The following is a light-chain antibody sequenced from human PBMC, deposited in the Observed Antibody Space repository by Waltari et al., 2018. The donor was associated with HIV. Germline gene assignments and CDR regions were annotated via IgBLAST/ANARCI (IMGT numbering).Light chain of an antibody. CDR3: QQYGSSQWT. J-gene: IGKJ1*01. CDR1: QSVSNNH. CDR2: GAS. V-gene: IGKV3-20*01. Sequence: EIVLTQSPGTLSLSPGERATLSCRAIQSVSNNHLAWYQQKPGQAPRVLIYGASSRATGIPDRFSGSGSGTDFTLTISRLEPEDFAVYYCQQYGSSQWTFGQGTKVEIK.